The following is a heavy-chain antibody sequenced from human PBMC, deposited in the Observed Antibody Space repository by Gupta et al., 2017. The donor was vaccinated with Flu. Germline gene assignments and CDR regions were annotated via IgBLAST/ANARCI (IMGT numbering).Heavy chain of an antibody. V-gene: IGHV3-9*01. CDR1: GFTFDDYA. J-gene: IGHJ4*02. Sequence: EVQLVESGGGLVQPGRSLRLSCAASGFTFDDYAMHWVRQGPGKGLEWVSGITWNSGNIDYADSVKGRFTISRDNGKKSLYLQMNSLRAEDTALYYCAKALWVSGSYSAFDSWGQGTLVTVSS. CDR2: ITWNSGNI. CDR3: AKALWVSGSYSAFDS. D-gene: IGHD1-26*01.